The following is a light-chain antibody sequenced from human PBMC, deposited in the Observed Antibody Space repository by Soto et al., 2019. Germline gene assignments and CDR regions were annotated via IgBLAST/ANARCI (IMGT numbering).Light chain of an antibody. J-gene: IGLJ1*01. CDR3: SSYTSSSTDV. Sequence: QSVLTQPASVSGSPGQSITISCTGTSSDVGGYNYVSWYQQHPGKAPNLMIYDVSNRPSGVSNRFSGSKSGNTASLTISGLQAEDEADYYCSSYTSSSTDVFGTGTKVTVL. CDR1: SSDVGGYNY. CDR2: DVS. V-gene: IGLV2-14*01.